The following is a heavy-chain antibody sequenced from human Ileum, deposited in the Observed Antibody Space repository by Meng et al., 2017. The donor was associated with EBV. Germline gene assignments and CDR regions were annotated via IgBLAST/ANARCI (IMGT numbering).Heavy chain of an antibody. CDR1: GVSISSGVYH. CDR3: AIYAVGGSGQGY. CDR2: CSGGS. Sequence: QVQLQESGPVLVKPSQTLSLTCAVSGVSISSGVYHWSWIRQPPGKGLEWIGCSGGSYYNPSLKSRLTISVDTSKNQFSLKLDSATAADTAVYYCAIYAVGGSGQGYWGQGTLVTVSS. D-gene: IGHD1-26*01. J-gene: IGHJ4*02. V-gene: IGHV4-30-4*01.